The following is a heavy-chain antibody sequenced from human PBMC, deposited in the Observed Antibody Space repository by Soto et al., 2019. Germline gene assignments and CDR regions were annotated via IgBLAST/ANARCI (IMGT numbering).Heavy chain of an antibody. J-gene: IGHJ5*01. Sequence: KLSATLSLTCAFSCASVNNFAYYWCWIRRPPGKGLEWIGTVYYNENTYYNPSLKSRVAISVDTAKNQFSLNLRSVTAADTAIYFCARRERYYGSPGWFDPWGQGTLVTVSS. V-gene: IGHV4-39*01. CDR3: ARRERYYGSPGWFDP. D-gene: IGHD3-10*01. CDR2: VYYNENT. CDR1: CASVNNFAYY.